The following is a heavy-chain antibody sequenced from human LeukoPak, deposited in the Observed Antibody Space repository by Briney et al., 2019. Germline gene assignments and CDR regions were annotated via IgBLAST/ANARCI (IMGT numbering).Heavy chain of an antibody. CDR2: IYDSGST. J-gene: IGHJ5*02. CDR3: ARHYGP. Sequence: WARQAPGKGLEWVGSIYDSGSTYYNPSLKSRVTISVDTSKNQFSLKLNSVTAADTAVYYCARHYGPWGQGTLVTVSS. D-gene: IGHD3-10*01. V-gene: IGHV4-39*01.